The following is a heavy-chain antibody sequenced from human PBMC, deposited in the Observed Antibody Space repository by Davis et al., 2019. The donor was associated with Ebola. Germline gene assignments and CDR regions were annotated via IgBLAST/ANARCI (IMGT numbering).Heavy chain of an antibody. Sequence: PGGSLRLSCAASGFTFSSYAMHWVRQAPGKGLEWVAVISYDGSNKYYADSVKGRFTISRDNSKNTLYLQMNSLRAEDTAVYYCGRPPADDDYWGQGTLVTVSS. V-gene: IGHV3-30-3*01. D-gene: IGHD6-19*01. J-gene: IGHJ4*02. CDR2: ISYDGSNK. CDR1: GFTFSSYA. CDR3: GRPPADDDY.